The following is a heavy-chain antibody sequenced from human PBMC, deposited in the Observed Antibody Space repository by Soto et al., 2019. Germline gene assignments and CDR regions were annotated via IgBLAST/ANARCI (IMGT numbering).Heavy chain of an antibody. D-gene: IGHD3-22*01. CDR1: GGSISSGDYY. J-gene: IGHJ5*02. CDR2: IYYSGST. CDR3: ARLWGDSSGYSTEGPWFDP. Sequence: QVQLQESGPGLVKPSQTLSLTCTVSGGSISSGDYYWSWIRQPPGKGLEWIGYIYYSGSTYYNPSLKGRVTISVDTSKNQFSLKLSSVTAADTAVYYCARLWGDSSGYSTEGPWFDPWGQGTLVTVSS. V-gene: IGHV4-30-4*01.